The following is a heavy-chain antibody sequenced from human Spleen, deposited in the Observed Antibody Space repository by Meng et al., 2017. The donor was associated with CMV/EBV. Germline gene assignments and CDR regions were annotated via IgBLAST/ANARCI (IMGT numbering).Heavy chain of an antibody. V-gene: IGHV3-53*01. CDR3: AREVSGAFDI. CDR2: IYSGGRT. J-gene: IGHJ3*02. CDR1: GFTVSSTW. Sequence: VDSVEYGGGLIQPGGSLRLSCAASGFTVSSTWISWVRQAPGKGLEWVSVIYSGGRTYYAASVKGRFTISIDNSKNTLYLQMNSLRAEDTAVYYCAREVSGAFDIWGQGTMVTVSS.